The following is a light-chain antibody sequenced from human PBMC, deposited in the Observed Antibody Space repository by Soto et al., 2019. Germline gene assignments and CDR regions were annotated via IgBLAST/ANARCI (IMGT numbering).Light chain of an antibody. CDR1: QSVSSN. J-gene: IGKJ1*01. CDR2: GAS. Sequence: EIVMTQSPATLSVSPGERATFSCRASQSVSSNLAWYQQKPGQAPRLLIYGASNRATGIPDRFSGSGSGTDFTLTIRRLEPDDFAVYYCQQYGSSPRTFGQGTKVDIK. CDR3: QQYGSSPRT. V-gene: IGKV3-20*01.